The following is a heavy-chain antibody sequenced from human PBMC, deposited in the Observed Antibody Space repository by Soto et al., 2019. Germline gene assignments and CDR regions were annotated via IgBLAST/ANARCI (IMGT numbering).Heavy chain of an antibody. CDR1: GGAFSGYY. CDR2: INPSGST. Sequence: SEALSLTCAVYGGAFSGYYWSWVRPPPGKGLGWVGGINPSGSTHYSPSLTSRVTMSVDTSKNQLSLRLSSATAADTAVYYCARDSPVYGYSKWFFDYWGQGTLVTVSS. V-gene: IGHV4-34*01. J-gene: IGHJ4*02. CDR3: ARDSPVYGYSKWFFDY. D-gene: IGHD3-22*01.